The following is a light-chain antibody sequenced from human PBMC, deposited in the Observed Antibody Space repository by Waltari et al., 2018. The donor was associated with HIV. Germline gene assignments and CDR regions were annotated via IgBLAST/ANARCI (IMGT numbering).Light chain of an antibody. CDR3: QQSNSIPLT. V-gene: IGKV1-39*01. J-gene: IGKJ4*01. CDR2: TTS. CDR1: QSISIY. Sequence: DIQMTQSPSSLSASVGDRVTITFRASQSISIYLNWYQQKPGKAPKLLIYTTSSLQSGVPSRFSGSGSGTEFTLIISSLQPEDFATYFCQQSNSIPLTFGGGTKVEIK.